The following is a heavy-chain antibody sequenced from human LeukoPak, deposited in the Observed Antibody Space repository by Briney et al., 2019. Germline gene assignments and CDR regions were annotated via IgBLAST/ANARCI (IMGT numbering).Heavy chain of an antibody. CDR2: IIPIFGTA. CDR3: ARGRDKTTSPAIDY. D-gene: IGHD2-2*01. J-gene: IGHJ4*02. CDR1: GGTFSSYA. Sequence: ASVKVSCKASGGTFSSYAISWVRQAPGQGLEWMGGIIPIFGTANYAQKFQGRVTITTDESTSTAYMELSRLTSDDTAVYYCARGRDKTTSPAIDYWGQGTLVTVSS. V-gene: IGHV1-69*05.